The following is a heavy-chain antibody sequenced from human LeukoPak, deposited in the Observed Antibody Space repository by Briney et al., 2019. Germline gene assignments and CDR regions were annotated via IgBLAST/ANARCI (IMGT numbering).Heavy chain of an antibody. D-gene: IGHD2-15*01. CDR3: ASLSGGAAVSAFDY. Sequence: SETLSLTCAVSGGSISSSNWWSWVRQPPGKGLEWIGEIYHSGSTSYNPSLKSRVTISVDKSKSQFSLKLSSVTAADTAVYYCASLSGGAAVSAFDYWGQGTLSSSPQ. J-gene: IGHJ4*02. CDR1: GGSISSSNW. V-gene: IGHV4-4*02. CDR2: IYHSGST.